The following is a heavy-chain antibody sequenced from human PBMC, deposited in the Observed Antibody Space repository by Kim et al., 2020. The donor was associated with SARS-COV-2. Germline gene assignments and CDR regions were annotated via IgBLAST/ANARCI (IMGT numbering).Heavy chain of an antibody. D-gene: IGHD3-3*01. J-gene: IGHJ5*02. Sequence: SGTLSLTCTVSGGSLSSPDFYWSWLRQLPGKGLEWMGYISYTGSTFFSPVLKSRITLSIDTSNNQLSLKLTSVTAADTAVYYCARGVWSGYYGTNWFDP. CDR3: ARGVWSGYYGTNWFDP. V-gene: IGHV4-30-4*01. CDR1: GGSLSSPDFY. CDR2: ISYTGST.